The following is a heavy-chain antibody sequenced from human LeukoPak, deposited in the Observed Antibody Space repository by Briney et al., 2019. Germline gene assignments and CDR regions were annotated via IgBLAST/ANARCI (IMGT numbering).Heavy chain of an antibody. V-gene: IGHV3-48*01. J-gene: IGHJ5*01. CDR2: ISTSSSII. Sequence: PGGSLRLSCAASGFTFSSYSMSWVRQAPGKGLEWVSYISTSSSIIYYADSVKGRFTISRDDAKNSVSLQMNSLRAEDTAMYYCIKDMGYCSGGSCYRWFDSWGQGTLVTVSS. D-gene: IGHD2-15*01. CDR3: IKDMGYCSGGSCYRWFDS. CDR1: GFTFSSYS.